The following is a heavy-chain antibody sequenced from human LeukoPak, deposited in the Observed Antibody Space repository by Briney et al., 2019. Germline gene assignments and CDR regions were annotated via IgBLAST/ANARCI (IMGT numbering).Heavy chain of an antibody. CDR1: GFTFSSYA. Sequence: GGSLRLSCAASGFTFSSYAMSWVRQAPGKGLEWVSAISGSGGSTYYADSVKGRFTISRDNSKNTLYLQMNSLRAEDTAVYYCAKVGYYYDSSGYYDYWGQGTLVTASS. J-gene: IGHJ4*02. D-gene: IGHD3-22*01. CDR2: ISGSGGST. CDR3: AKVGYYYDSSGYYDY. V-gene: IGHV3-23*01.